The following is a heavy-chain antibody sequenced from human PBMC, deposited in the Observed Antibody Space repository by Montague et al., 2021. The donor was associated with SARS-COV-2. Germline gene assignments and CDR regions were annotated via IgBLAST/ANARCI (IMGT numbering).Heavy chain of an antibody. D-gene: IGHD6-19*01. CDR3: AGAGVQDNGWYLSYFDH. CDR2: ISSDGSNK. CDR1: GFTFTSFS. J-gene: IGHJ4*03. Sequence: SLRLFCAASGFTFTSFSIYWVRQAPGRGLEWVAVISSDGSNKYFPDSVRGRFTISRDRSLNTVFLQMNTLRPEDTAVYYCAGAGVQDNGWYLSYFDHWGQGTLVTVSS. V-gene: IGHV3-30*04.